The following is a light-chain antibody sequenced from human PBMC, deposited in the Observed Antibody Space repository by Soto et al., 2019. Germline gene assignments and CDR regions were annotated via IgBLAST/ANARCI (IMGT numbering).Light chain of an antibody. Sequence: VVLTQSPGTLSLSPGERATLSCMASRTVDGNYLAWYHQKPGQAPRLLIHSASTRAPGIPDRFSASGAGTDFTLTISRLEHEDSAVYYCQQYSASPRTFGQGTQVDIK. CDR1: RTVDGNY. J-gene: IGKJ1*01. CDR3: QQYSASPRT. V-gene: IGKV3-20*01. CDR2: SAS.